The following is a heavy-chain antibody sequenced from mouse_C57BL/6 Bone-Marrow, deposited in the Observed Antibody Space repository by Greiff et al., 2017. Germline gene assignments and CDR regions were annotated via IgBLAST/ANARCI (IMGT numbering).Heavy chain of an antibody. J-gene: IGHJ3*01. CDR2: INPNNGGT. CDR3: ASDYGSSPFAY. Sequence: VQLQQSGPELVKPGASVKISCKASGYTFTDYYMNWVKQSHGKSLEWIGDINPNNGGTSYNQKFKGKATLTVDQSSSTAYMELRSLTSEDSAVYYCASDYGSSPFAYWGQGTLVTVSA. D-gene: IGHD1-1*01. CDR1: GYTFTDYY. V-gene: IGHV1-26*01.